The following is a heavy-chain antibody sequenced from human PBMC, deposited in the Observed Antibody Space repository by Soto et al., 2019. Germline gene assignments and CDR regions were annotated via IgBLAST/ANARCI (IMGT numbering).Heavy chain of an antibody. D-gene: IGHD1-1*01. J-gene: IGHJ4*02. Sequence: SETLSLTCAVYGGSFSGYYWSWIRQPPGKGLEWIGEINHSGSTNYNPSLKSRVTISVDTSKNQFSLKLSSVTAADTAVYYCARDDDRDDYWGQGTLVTVSS. V-gene: IGHV4-34*01. CDR3: ARDDDRDDY. CDR2: INHSGST. CDR1: GGSFSGYY.